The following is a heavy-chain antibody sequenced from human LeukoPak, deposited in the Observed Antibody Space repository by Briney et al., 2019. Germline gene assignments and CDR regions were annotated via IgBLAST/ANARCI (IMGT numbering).Heavy chain of an antibody. Sequence: PSETLSLTCAVYGGSFSGYYWSWIRQPPGKGLEWIGEINHSGSTNYNPSLKSRVTLSVDTSKNQFSLKLSSVTAADTAVYYCARGLHYNILTGGMDAWGQGTTVIVSS. V-gene: IGHV4-34*01. CDR2: INHSGST. CDR3: ARGLHYNILTGGMDA. CDR1: GGSFSGYY. D-gene: IGHD3-9*01. J-gene: IGHJ6*02.